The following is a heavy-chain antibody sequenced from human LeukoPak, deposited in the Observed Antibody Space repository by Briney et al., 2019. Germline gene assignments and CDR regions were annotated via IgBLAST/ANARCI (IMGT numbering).Heavy chain of an antibody. V-gene: IGHV4-4*09. J-gene: IGHJ3*02. CDR1: GGSISSYY. CDR3: ARLAVVYAFDI. Sequence: SETLSLTCTVSGGSISSYYWSWIRQPPGKGLEWIGYIYTSGSTNYNPSLKSRVTISVDTSKNQFSLKLSSVTAADTAVYYCARLAVVYAFDISGQGTMVTVSS. CDR2: IYTSGST. D-gene: IGHD5-18*01.